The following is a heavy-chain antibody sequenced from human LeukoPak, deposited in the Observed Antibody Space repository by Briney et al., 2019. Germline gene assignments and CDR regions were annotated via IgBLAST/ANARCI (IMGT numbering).Heavy chain of an antibody. CDR1: GFTFSSYA. V-gene: IGHV3-30-3*01. CDR2: ISYDGSNK. Sequence: GGSLRLSCGASGFTFSSYAMHWVRQAPGKGLEWVAVISYDGSNKYYADSVKGRFTISRDNSKNTLYLQMNSLRVEDTAMYYCARDLDHWGQGTLVTVSS. CDR3: ARDLDH. J-gene: IGHJ5*02.